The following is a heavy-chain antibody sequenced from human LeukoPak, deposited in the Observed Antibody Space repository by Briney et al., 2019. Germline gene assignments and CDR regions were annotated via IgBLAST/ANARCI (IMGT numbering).Heavy chain of an antibody. V-gene: IGHV4-34*01. Sequence: SETPSLTCAVYGGSFSGYYWSWIRQPPGKGLEWIGEINHSGSTNYNPSLKSRVTISVDTSKNQFSLKLSSVTAADTAVYYCARTEGYFDYWGQGTLVTVSS. CDR2: INHSGST. J-gene: IGHJ4*02. CDR3: ARTEGYFDY. CDR1: GGSFSGYY.